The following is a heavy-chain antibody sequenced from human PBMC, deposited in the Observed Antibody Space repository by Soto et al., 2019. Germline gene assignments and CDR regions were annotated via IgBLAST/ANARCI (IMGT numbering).Heavy chain of an antibody. CDR3: ASVATIFTDLDY. D-gene: IGHD3-9*01. CDR2: ISSTSSYI. CDR1: GITFSSYS. V-gene: IGHV3-21*01. J-gene: IGHJ4*02. Sequence: GGSLRLSCAASGITFSSYSMNWVRQAPGKGLEWVSSISSTSSYIFYADSVKGRFTISRDNAKNSLYLQMNSLRAEDTAVYYGASVATIFTDLDYWGQGALVTVSP.